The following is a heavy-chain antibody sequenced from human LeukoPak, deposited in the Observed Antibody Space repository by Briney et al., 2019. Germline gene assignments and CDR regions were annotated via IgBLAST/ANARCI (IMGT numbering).Heavy chain of an antibody. Sequence: SQTLSLTCTVSGGSISSGSYYWSWIRQPAGKGLEWIGRIYTSGSTNYNPSLKSRVTISVDTSKNQFSLKLSSVTAADTAVYYCARHKGLRILTGYYGYFDLWGRGTLVTVSS. D-gene: IGHD3-9*01. V-gene: IGHV4-61*02. CDR2: IYTSGST. J-gene: IGHJ2*01. CDR3: ARHKGLRILTGYYGYFDL. CDR1: GGSISSGSYY.